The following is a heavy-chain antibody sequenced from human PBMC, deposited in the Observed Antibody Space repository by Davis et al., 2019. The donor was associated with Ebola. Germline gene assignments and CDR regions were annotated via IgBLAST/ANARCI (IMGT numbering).Heavy chain of an antibody. CDR3: AKAGHVVVVAATPVDY. Sequence: AGSLTLSCAASGFTFSSYGMHWVRQAPGKGLEWVAVIWYDGSNKYYADSVKGRFTISRDNSKNTLYLQMNSLRAEDTAVYYCAKAGHVVVVAATPVDYWGQGTLVTVSS. CDR1: GFTFSSYG. D-gene: IGHD2-15*01. J-gene: IGHJ4*02. V-gene: IGHV3-30*02. CDR2: IWYDGSNK.